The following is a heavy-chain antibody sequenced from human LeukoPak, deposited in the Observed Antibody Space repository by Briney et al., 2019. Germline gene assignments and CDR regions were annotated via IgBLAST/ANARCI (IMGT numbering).Heavy chain of an antibody. CDR3: ARHWLDSGTPDRFDY. CDR2: IYYSGST. V-gene: IGHV4-59*08. CDR1: GGSFSSYY. Sequence: PSETLPLTCTVSGGSFSSYYWSWIRQPPGKGLEWIGYIYYSGSTNYNPSLKSRVTISVDTSKNQFSLKLSSVTAADTAVYYCARHWLDSGTPDRFDYWGQGTLVTVSS. J-gene: IGHJ4*02. D-gene: IGHD3-10*01.